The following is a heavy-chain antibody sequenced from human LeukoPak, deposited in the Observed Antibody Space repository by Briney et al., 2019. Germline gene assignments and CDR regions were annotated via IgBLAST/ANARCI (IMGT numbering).Heavy chain of an antibody. D-gene: IGHD3-22*01. CDR2: INPNSGGK. Sequence: ASVKVSCKASRYTFTWYFMYWVRQAAGQGLEGMGGINPNSGGKNNAQKFHGRVTMTRDTAISTASMELSRLRSDDTAVYYCAITMIVGVITAVDYWGRGTLVSVPS. CDR1: RYTFTWYF. J-gene: IGHJ4*02. V-gene: IGHV1-2*02. CDR3: AITMIVGVITAVDY.